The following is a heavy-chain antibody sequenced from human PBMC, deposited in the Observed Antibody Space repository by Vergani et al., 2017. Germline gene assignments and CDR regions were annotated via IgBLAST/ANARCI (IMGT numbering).Heavy chain of an antibody. Sequence: ELQLVESGGGLVQPGGSLRLSCAASGFTFSTYWMTWVRQAPGKGLEWVANLKQDGTEKHSVDSVKGRFTIFRDNTQNSLYLQMNSLRAEDTAVYYCARLGGFCDSSSCYSNVDYWGQGTLVTVSS. D-gene: IGHD3-22*01. CDR1: GFTFSTYW. CDR2: LKQDGTEK. V-gene: IGHV3-7*01. J-gene: IGHJ4*02. CDR3: ARLGGFCDSSSCYSNVDY.